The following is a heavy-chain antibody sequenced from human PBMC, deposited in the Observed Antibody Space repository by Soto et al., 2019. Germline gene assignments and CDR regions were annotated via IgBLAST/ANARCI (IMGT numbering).Heavy chain of an antibody. D-gene: IGHD6-13*01. Sequence: PSETLSLTCTVSGASSSSYYWSWIRQPPGKGLEWIGYIYYSGSTNYNPSLKSRVTISVDTSKNQFSLKLTSVTAADTAMYYCARFLAAGTSGGSDGFDPWGQGTLVTVSS. CDR3: ARFLAAGTSGGSDGFDP. CDR2: IYYSGST. CDR1: GASSSSYY. V-gene: IGHV4-59*01. J-gene: IGHJ5*02.